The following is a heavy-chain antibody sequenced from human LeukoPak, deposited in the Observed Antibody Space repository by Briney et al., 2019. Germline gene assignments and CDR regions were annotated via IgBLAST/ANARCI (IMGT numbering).Heavy chain of an antibody. V-gene: IGHV4-61*01. CDR1: GGSVSSGSYY. Sequence: SETLSLTCTVSGGSVSSGSYYWSWIRQPPGKGLEWIGYIYYSGSTNYNPSLKSRVTISVDTSKNQFSLKLSSVAAADTAVYYCAAGGSGSYPYDAFDIWGQGTMVTVSS. J-gene: IGHJ3*02. D-gene: IGHD3-10*01. CDR2: IYYSGST. CDR3: AAGGSGSYPYDAFDI.